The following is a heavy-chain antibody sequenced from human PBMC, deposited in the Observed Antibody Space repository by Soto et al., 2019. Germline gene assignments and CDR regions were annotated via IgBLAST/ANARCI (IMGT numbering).Heavy chain of an antibody. J-gene: IGHJ4*02. CDR3: ARDPNSGYDRGRNY. Sequence: EELLVESGGGLVQPGGSLRLSCAASGFTFSSYWMSWVRQTPGKGLEWVANMNRDGTEKYYVDSVAGRFTISRDNARNALYLQMNILRVDDTAVYYCARDPNSGYDRGRNYWGQGTLVSVSS. D-gene: IGHD5-12*01. V-gene: IGHV3-7*05. CDR1: GFTFSSYW. CDR2: MNRDGTEK.